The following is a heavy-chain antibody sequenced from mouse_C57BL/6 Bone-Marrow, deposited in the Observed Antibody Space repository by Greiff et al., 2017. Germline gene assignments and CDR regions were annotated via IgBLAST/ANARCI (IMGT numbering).Heavy chain of an antibody. V-gene: IGHV1-31*01. D-gene: IGHD1-1*01. J-gene: IGHJ3*01. CDR2: IYPYNGVS. CDR3: ARDHYGSSSWFAY. Sequence: VHVKQSGPELVKPGASVKISCKASGYSFTGYYMHWVKQSHGNILDWIGYIYPYNGVSSYNQKFKGKATLTVDKSSSTAYMELRSLTSEDSAVYYCARDHYGSSSWFAYWGQGTLVTVSA. CDR1: GYSFTGYY.